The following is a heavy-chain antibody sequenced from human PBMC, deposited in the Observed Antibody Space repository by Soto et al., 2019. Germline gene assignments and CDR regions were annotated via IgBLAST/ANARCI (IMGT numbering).Heavy chain of an antibody. D-gene: IGHD3-16*01. CDR2: IYWDDDK. CDR3: AHVSYPANRLGY. J-gene: IGHJ4*02. Sequence: QITLKESGPTLVKPTQTLTLTCTFSGFSLSTSGVGVGWIRQPPGKALEWLALIYWDDDKRYSPSLKSRLTIPKDTSKNQVVLTMTNMDPVDTATYYCAHVSYPANRLGYWGQGTLVTVSS. V-gene: IGHV2-5*02. CDR1: GFSLSTSGVG.